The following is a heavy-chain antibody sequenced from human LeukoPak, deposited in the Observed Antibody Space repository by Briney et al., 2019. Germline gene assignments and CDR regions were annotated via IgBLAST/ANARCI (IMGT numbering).Heavy chain of an antibody. CDR3: ARGGDSSGYYDY. CDR1: GFTISSYW. CDR2: IKQDGSEK. D-gene: IGHD3-22*01. V-gene: IGHV3-7*01. J-gene: IGHJ4*02. Sequence: PGGSLRLSCAASGFTISSYWMNWVRQAPGKGLEWVANIKQDGSEKKYVDSVKGRFTISRDNAKNSLYLQMNSLRAEDTAVYYCARGGDSSGYYDYWGQGTLVTVSS.